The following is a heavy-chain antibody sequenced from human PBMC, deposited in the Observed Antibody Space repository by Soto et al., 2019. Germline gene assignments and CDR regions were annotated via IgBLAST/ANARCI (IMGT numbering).Heavy chain of an antibody. CDR2: IYYSGST. CDR1: GGSISNNNYH. CDR3: ARNSVAVVTAIDY. D-gene: IGHD2-21*02. V-gene: IGHV4-39*01. J-gene: IGHJ4*02. Sequence: SETLSLTCTVSGGSISNNNYHWGWIRQPPGKGLEWIGSIYYSGSTYYNPSLKSRVTISIDTSKNQFSLKLSSVTAADTAVYHCARNSVAVVTAIDYWGQGTLVTVSS.